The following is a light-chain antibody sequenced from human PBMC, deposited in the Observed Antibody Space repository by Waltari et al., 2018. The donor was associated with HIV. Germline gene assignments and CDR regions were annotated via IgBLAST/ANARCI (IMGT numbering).Light chain of an antibody. CDR2: WAS. CDR1: QSVLYSSNNKNY. Sequence: DIVMTQSPDSLSLSLGERATINSQPSQSVLYSSNNKNYLAWYQQKPGQPPKLLIYWASNRESGVPDRFSGSGSGTDFTLTISSLQAEDVAVYYCQQYYSTPHSFGQGTKLEIK. CDR3: QQYYSTPHS. V-gene: IGKV4-1*01. J-gene: IGKJ2*03.